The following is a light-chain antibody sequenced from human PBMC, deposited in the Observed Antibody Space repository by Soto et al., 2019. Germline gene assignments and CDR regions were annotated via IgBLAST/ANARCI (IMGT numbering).Light chain of an antibody. CDR1: QSVSSSY. CDR3: QQYGSSPPIT. J-gene: IGKJ5*01. Sequence: EIVLTQSPDTLSLSPGERATLSCRASQSVSSSYLAWYQQKPGQAPRLLIYGASSRATGIPDRFSGSGSGTDFTLTISRLEPEDFAVYYCQQYGSSPPITFGQGKRLEIK. CDR2: GAS. V-gene: IGKV3-20*01.